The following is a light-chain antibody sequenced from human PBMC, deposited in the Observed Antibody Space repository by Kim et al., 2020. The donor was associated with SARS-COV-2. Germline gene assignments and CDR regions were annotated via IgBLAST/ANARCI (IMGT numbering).Light chain of an antibody. Sequence: SYELPQPLSVSVALGQTASITCGGNNIGSRSVHWYQLKPGQAPVLVLYRDGNRPSGIPERFSGSKSGNTATLTITRAQGDDEADYFCQVWDSNTSWVSGGGTQLTVL. CDR2: RDG. J-gene: IGLJ3*02. V-gene: IGLV3-9*01. CDR3: QVWDSNTSWV. CDR1: NIGSRS.